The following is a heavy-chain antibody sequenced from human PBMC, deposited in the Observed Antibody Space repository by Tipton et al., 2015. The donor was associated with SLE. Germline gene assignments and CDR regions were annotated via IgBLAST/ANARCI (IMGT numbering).Heavy chain of an antibody. CDR1: GGSISSSSYY. CDR2: IYYSGST. V-gene: IGHV4-39*01. J-gene: IGHJ4*02. CDR3: ASLKWEPPFGYFDY. D-gene: IGHD1-26*01. Sequence: TLSLTCTVSGGSISSSSYYWGWIRQPPGKGPEWIGSIYYSGSTYYNPSLKSRVTISVDTSKNQFSLKLSSVTAADTAVYYCASLKWEPPFGYFDYWGQGTLVTVSS.